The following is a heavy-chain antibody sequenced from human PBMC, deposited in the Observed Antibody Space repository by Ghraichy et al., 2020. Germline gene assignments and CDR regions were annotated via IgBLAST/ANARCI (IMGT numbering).Heavy chain of an antibody. CDR3: ARDLAGSPHS. D-gene: IGHD3-10*01. J-gene: IGHJ1*01. CDR2: INGAGTTT. Sequence: ESLNISCAASGFTFNTYWMNWVRQAPGKGLVWVSLINGAGTTTTYADSVRGRFTISRDNAKNTLYLQMDSLGADDTALYYCARDLAGSPHSWGQGTLVTVSS. V-gene: IGHV3-74*01. CDR1: GFTFNTYW.